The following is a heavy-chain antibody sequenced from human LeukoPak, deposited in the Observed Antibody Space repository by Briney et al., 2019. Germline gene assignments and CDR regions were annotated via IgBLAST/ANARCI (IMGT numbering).Heavy chain of an antibody. Sequence: ASVKVSCKASGYTFTGYYMHRVRQAPGQGLEWMGWINPNSGGTNYAQKFQGWVTMTRDTSISTAYMELSRLRSDDTAVYYCARGEISGWYLRGLNFDYWGQGTLVTVSS. V-gene: IGHV1-2*04. CDR2: INPNSGGT. D-gene: IGHD6-19*01. CDR3: ARGEISGWYLRGLNFDY. J-gene: IGHJ4*02. CDR1: GYTFTGYY.